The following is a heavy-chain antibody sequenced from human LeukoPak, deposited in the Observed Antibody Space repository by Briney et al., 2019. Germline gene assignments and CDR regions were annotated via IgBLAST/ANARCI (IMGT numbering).Heavy chain of an antibody. D-gene: IGHD2-2*03. CDR3: ARDVDIVVVPAAFDP. J-gene: IGHJ5*02. CDR1: GYTFTSYG. CDR2: ISAYNGNT. V-gene: IGHV1-18*01. Sequence: GASVTVSCKASGYTFTSYGISWVRQAPGQGLEWMGWISAYNGNTNYAQKLQGRVTMTTDTSTSTAYMELRSLRSDDTAVYYCARDVDIVVVPAAFDPWGQGTLVTVSS.